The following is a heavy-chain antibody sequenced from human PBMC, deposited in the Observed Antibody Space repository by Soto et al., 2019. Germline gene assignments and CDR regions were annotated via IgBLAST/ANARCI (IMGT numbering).Heavy chain of an antibody. CDR2: ISAYNGNT. J-gene: IGHJ4*02. CDR3: ARESTSPPYSSSQY. Sequence: GASVKVSCKASGYTFTSYGISWVRQAPGQGLEWMGWISAYNGNTNYAQKLKGRVTITTDTSTSTAYMELRSLRSDDTAVYYCARESTSPPYSSSQYWGQETLVTVSS. D-gene: IGHD6-13*01. CDR1: GYTFTSYG. V-gene: IGHV1-18*01.